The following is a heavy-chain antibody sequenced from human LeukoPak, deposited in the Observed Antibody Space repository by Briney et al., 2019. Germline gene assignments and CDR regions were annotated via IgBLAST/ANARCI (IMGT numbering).Heavy chain of an antibody. V-gene: IGHV3-48*03. CDR2: ISSSGSTI. Sequence: GGSLRLSCAGSGFTFSSYEMNWVRQAPGKGLEWVSYISSSGSTIYYADSVKGRFTISRDNAKNSLYLQMNSLRAEDTAVYCCARDSWYDFCSGYSPSNYYYYMDVWGKGTTVTVSS. D-gene: IGHD3-3*01. J-gene: IGHJ6*03. CDR3: ARDSWYDFCSGYSPSNYYYYMDV. CDR1: GFTFSSYE.